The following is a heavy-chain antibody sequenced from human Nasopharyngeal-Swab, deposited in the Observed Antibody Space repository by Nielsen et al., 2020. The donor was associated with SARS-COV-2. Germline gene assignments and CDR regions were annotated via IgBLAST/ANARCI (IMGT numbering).Heavy chain of an antibody. V-gene: IGHV3-48*04. CDR1: GFTFSSYD. J-gene: IGHJ6*02. Sequence: GESLKISCAASGFTFSSYDMNWVRQAPGKGLEWVSYISSSSSTIYYADSVKGRFTISRDNAKNSLYLQMNSLRAEDTAVYYCARDGLDYDFWSAYFIDVWGQGTTVTVSS. D-gene: IGHD3-3*01. CDR3: ARDGLDYDFWSAYFIDV. CDR2: ISSSSSTI.